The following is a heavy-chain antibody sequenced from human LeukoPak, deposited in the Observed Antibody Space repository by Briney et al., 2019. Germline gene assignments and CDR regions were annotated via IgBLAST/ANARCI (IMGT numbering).Heavy chain of an antibody. Sequence: SETLSLTCTVSGGSISSSSYYWGWIRQPPGKGLEWIGSIYYSGSTYYNPSLKSRVTISVDTSKNQFSLKLSSVTAADTAVYYCARVRLVVLGNSSSAGGFDPWGQGTLVTVSS. CDR2: IYYSGST. D-gene: IGHD6-6*01. CDR1: GGSISSSSYY. V-gene: IGHV4-39*07. CDR3: ARVRLVVLGNSSSAGGFDP. J-gene: IGHJ5*02.